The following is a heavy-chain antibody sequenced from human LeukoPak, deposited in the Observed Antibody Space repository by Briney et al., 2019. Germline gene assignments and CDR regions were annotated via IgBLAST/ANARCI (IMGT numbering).Heavy chain of an antibody. V-gene: IGHV1-69*13. J-gene: IGHJ3*02. CDR3: ARDHSSSGSKPDAFDI. CDR2: IIPIFGTA. CDR1: GGTFSSYA. Sequence: GASVKVSCKASGGTFSSYAISWVRQAPGQGLEWMGGIIPIFGTANYAQKFQGRVTITADESTSTAYMELSSLRSEDTAVYYRARDHSSSGSKPDAFDIWGQGTMVTVSS. D-gene: IGHD6-6*01.